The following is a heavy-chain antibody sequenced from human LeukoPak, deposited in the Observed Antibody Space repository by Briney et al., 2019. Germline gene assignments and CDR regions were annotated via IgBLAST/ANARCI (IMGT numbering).Heavy chain of an antibody. Sequence: SETLSLTCAVSGVSISSGNWWSWVRQPPGKRLEWIGEIYHSGNTNYNPSLKSRVTLSVDKSKNQFSLHLSSVTAADTAMYYCVSHGGYYFDYWGQGTLVTVSS. CDR2: IYHSGNT. CDR3: VSHGGYYFDY. V-gene: IGHV4-4*02. J-gene: IGHJ4*02. D-gene: IGHD3-16*01. CDR1: GVSISSGNW.